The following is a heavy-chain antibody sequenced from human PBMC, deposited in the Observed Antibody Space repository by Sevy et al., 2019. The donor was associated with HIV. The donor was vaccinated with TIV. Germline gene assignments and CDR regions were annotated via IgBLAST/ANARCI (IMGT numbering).Heavy chain of an antibody. CDR3: ARESGDCSSTSCYEGVFDY. CDR2: IYTGGST. D-gene: IGHD2-2*01. V-gene: IGHV4-61*02. CDR1: GGSISSGSYY. Sequence: SETLPLTCTVSGGSISSGSYYWSWIRQPAGKGLEWIGRIYTGGSTNYNPPLKSRVTISVDTSKNQFSLKLSPVTAADTAMYYCARESGDCSSTSCYEGVFDYWGQGTLVTVSS. J-gene: IGHJ4*02.